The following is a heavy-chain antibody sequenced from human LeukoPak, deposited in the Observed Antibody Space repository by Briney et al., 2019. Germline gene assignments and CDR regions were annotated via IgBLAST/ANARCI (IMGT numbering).Heavy chain of an antibody. J-gene: IGHJ6*03. CDR1: GFTLAYLS. V-gene: IGHV1-24*01. CDR2: FDRKNGDT. CDR3: ATGVFCATTTCPGYQHFYYFTDL. D-gene: IGHD2-2*01. Sequence: GASVKVSCKVSGFTLAYLSMHWVRQAPGKGLEWVGGFDRKNGDTIYAQRFRGRVTLTEYTSTGTAYMDLSSLSADDTAVYYCATGVFCATTTCPGYQHFYYFTDLWGKGTTVTVSS.